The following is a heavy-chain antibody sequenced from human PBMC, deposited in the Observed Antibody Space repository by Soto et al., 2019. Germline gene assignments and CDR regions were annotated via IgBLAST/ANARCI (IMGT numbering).Heavy chain of an antibody. Sequence: GGSLRLSCAASGFTFSSYGMHWVRQAPGKGLEWVAVISYDGSNKYYADSVKGRFTISRDNSKNTLYLQMNSLRAEDTAVYYCAKGGSYSAFDYWGQGTLVTVSS. CDR3: AKGGSYSAFDY. J-gene: IGHJ4*02. V-gene: IGHV3-30*18. CDR2: ISYDGSNK. D-gene: IGHD1-26*01. CDR1: GFTFSSYG.